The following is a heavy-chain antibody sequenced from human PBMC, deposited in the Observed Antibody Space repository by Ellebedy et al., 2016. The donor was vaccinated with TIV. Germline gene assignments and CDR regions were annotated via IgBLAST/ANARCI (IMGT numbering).Heavy chain of an antibody. D-gene: IGHD4-17*01. Sequence: ASVKVSCKASGYTFTSYDINWVRQAPGQGLEWMGWMNPNSGNTGCAQKFQGRVTMTRNTSISTAYMELSSLRSDDTAVYYCAREGLKGTTVTTVDYWGQGTLVTVSS. CDR2: MNPNSGNT. J-gene: IGHJ4*02. V-gene: IGHV1-8*01. CDR1: GYTFTSYD. CDR3: AREGLKGTTVTTVDY.